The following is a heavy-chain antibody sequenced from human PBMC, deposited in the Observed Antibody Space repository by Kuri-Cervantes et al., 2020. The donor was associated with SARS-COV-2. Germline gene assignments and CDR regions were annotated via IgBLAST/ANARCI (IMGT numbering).Heavy chain of an antibody. V-gene: IGHV1-46*01. D-gene: IGHD2-2*01. CDR2: INPSGGST. CDR3: ARGFCRSTSCYNFDQ. Sequence: ASVKVSCKASGYTFTDYYMHWVRQAPGQGLEWMGIINPSGGSTSYAQKFQGRVTMTRDTSTSTVYMELSSLRSDDTAVYFCARGFCRSTSCYNFDQWGQGTLVTVSS. J-gene: IGHJ4*02. CDR1: GYTFTDYY.